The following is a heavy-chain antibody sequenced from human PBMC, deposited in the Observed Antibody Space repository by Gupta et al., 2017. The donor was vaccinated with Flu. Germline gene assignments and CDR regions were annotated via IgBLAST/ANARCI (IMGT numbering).Heavy chain of an antibody. CDR2: ISASGNMV. CDR1: GFTFSDFY. D-gene: IGHD6-19*01. CDR3: ARAVPADY. J-gene: IGHJ4*02. V-gene: IGHV3-11*01. Sequence: QVQLAESGGGLVKPGGSLRLSCIVSGFTFSDFYMSWVRQAPGEGLEWISYISASGNMVDYTDSVKGRFTISRDNAKNSLYLQMHNLKAEDTAVYFCARAVPADYWGQGTLVTVSS.